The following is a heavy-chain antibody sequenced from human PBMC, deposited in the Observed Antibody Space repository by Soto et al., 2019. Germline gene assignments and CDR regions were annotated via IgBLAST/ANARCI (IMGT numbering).Heavy chain of an antibody. Sequence: ASVKVSCKASGYTFTTYGLSWVRQAPGQGLEWMGWISPYNGNTKYGQKLQGRVTMTTDTSTNTAYMELTSLRSDDTAVYYCARVYGPLYFDYWGQGTLVTVSS. V-gene: IGHV1-18*01. D-gene: IGHD3-10*01. J-gene: IGHJ4*02. CDR3: ARVYGPLYFDY. CDR2: ISPYNGNT. CDR1: GYTFTTYG.